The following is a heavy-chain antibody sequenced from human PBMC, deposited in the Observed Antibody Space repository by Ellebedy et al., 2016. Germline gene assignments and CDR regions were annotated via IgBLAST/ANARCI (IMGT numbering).Heavy chain of an antibody. CDR2: ISSGGAT. V-gene: IGHV3-53*01. CDR1: GFSVSSND. D-gene: IGHD1-1*01. CDR3: VTRHNAAFDI. J-gene: IGHJ3*02. Sequence: GGSLRLSXAVSGFSVSSNDMSWVRQRPGKGLECVSLISSGGATFYADSVEGRFTISRDNSKKRLYLQMSGLGADDTAVYYCVTRHNAAFDIWGQGTTVTVS.